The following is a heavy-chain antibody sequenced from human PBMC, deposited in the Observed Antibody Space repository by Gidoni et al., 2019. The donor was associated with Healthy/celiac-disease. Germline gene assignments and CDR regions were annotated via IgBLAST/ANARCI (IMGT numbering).Heavy chain of an antibody. J-gene: IGHJ6*02. CDR1: GFPFSSYA. CDR2: ISGSGGST. V-gene: IGHV3-23*01. Sequence: EVQLLESGGGLVQPGGSLRLSCAASGFPFSSYAMSWVRQAPGKGLEWVSAISGSGGSTYYADSVKGRFTISRDNSKNTLYLQMNSLRAEDTAVYYCAKDRGDIVVVVAATIYGMDVWGQGTTVTVSS. D-gene: IGHD2-15*01. CDR3: AKDRGDIVVVVAATIYGMDV.